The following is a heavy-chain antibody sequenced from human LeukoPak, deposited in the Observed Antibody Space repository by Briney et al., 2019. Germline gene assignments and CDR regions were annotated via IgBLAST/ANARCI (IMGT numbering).Heavy chain of an antibody. D-gene: IGHD6-19*01. CDR1: GFTFSSYA. CDR2: TSYDGRNK. V-gene: IGHV3-30*04. CDR3: TVPYGSDWYEAFDI. J-gene: IGHJ3*02. Sequence: GGSLRLSCAASGFTFSSYAMHWVRQAPGKGLEWVAVTSYDGRNKDYADSVKGRFNISRDNSKNTLFLQMNSLTTEDTAVYYCTVPYGSDWYEAFDILGQGTMVTVSS.